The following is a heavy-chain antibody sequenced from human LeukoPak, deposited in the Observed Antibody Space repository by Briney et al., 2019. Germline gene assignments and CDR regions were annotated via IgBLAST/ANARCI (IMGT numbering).Heavy chain of an antibody. CDR2: INPNSGGT. CDR1: GYTLTELS. V-gene: IGHV1-2*02. J-gene: IGHJ4*02. CDR3: ASTTPGMDGLDY. D-gene: IGHD1-1*01. Sequence: GASVKVSCKVSGYTLTELSMHWVRQAPGQGLEWMGWINPNSGGTNYAQKFQGRVTMTRDTSISTAYMELSRLRSDDTAVYYCASTTPGMDGLDYWGQGTLVIVSS.